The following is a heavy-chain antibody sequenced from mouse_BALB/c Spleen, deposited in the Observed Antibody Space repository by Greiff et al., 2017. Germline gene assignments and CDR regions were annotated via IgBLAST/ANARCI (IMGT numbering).Heavy chain of an antibody. CDR3: ARSYGKDWYIDV. D-gene: IGHD2-1*01. V-gene: IGHV3-8*02. CDR1: GDSITSGY. J-gene: IGHJ1*01. Sequence: EVKVVESGPSLVKPSQTLSLTCSVTGDSITSGYWNWIRKFPGNKLEYMGYISYSGSTYYNPSLKSRISITRDTSKNQYYLQLNSVTTEDTATYYCARSYGKDWYIDVWGAGTTVTVSA. CDR2: ISYSGST.